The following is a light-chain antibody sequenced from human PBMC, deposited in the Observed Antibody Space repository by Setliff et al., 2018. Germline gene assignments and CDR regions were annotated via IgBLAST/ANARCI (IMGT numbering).Light chain of an antibody. CDR2: DNN. CDR3: GTWDSSLSAGGV. CDR1: SSNIGNNY. V-gene: IGLV1-51*01. Sequence: TQPPSVSAAPGQKVTISCSGSSSNIGNNYVSWYQQLPGTAPKLLIYDNNKRPSGIPDRFSGSKSGTSATLGITGLQTGDEADYYCGTWDSSLSAGGVFGTGTKVTV. J-gene: IGLJ1*01.